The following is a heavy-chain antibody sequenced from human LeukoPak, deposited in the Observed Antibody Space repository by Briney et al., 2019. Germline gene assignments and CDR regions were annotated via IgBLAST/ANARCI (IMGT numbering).Heavy chain of an antibody. CDR2: ISGDGGST. J-gene: IGHJ3*02. V-gene: IGHV3-43*02. Sequence: GGSLSPSCAASGFTFSSYSMDWVRQAPGKGLEWVSLISGDGGSTYYADSVKGRFTISRDNSKNSLYLQMISLRTEDTALYYCAKDISMRVVAHAFYRWGQTRTGSVSS. CDR3: AKDISMRVVAHAFYR. D-gene: IGHD3-22*01. CDR1: GFTFSSYS.